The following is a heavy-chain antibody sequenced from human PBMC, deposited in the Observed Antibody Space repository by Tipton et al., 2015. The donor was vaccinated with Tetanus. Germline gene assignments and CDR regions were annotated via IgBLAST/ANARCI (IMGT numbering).Heavy chain of an antibody. CDR1: GGSFSGYY. Sequence: GLVKPSETLSLTCAVYGGSFSGYYWSWLRQPPGKGLEWIGEINHSGSTNYNPSLKSRVTISVDTSMSQFSLELNSVTAADTAVYYCARDSRLFYAMDVWGQGATVAVSS. V-gene: IGHV4-34*09. CDR2: INHSGST. J-gene: IGHJ6*02. CDR3: ARDSRLFYAMDV. D-gene: IGHD6-25*01.